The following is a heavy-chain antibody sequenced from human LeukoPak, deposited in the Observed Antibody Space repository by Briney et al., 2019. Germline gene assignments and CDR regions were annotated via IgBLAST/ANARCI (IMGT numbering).Heavy chain of an antibody. D-gene: IGHD6-13*01. Sequence: GGSLRLSCAASGFTFSSYAMSWVRQAPGKGLEWVSSIGGSGGSTYYADSVKGRFTISSDNSKNTLYLQMNSLRAEDTAVYYCAKVETAAAATLRGFDYWGQGTLVTVSS. J-gene: IGHJ4*02. CDR2: IGGSGGST. CDR1: GFTFSSYA. CDR3: AKVETAAAATLRGFDY. V-gene: IGHV3-23*01.